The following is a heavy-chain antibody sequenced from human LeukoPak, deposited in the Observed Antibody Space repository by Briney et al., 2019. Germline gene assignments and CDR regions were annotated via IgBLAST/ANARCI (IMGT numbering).Heavy chain of an antibody. D-gene: IGHD5-18*01. CDR1: GYTFTGYY. Sequence: ASVKVSCKASGYTFTGYYMHWVRQAPGQGLEWMGWINPNSGGTNYAQKFQGRVTMTRDTSISTAYMELTRLRSDDTAVYYCARASGYSYGSDVDFDYWGQGTLVTVSS. J-gene: IGHJ4*02. CDR3: ARASGYSYGSDVDFDY. V-gene: IGHV1-2*02. CDR2: INPNSGGT.